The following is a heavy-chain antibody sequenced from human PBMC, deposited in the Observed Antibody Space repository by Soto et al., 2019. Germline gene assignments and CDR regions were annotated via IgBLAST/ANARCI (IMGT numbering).Heavy chain of an antibody. V-gene: IGHV4-31*11. CDR2: IAYSGDT. J-gene: IGHJ6*02. Sequence: PSETLSLTCAVSGGSIISADSYWFWIRKHPGKGLEWIGYIAYSGDTYYNPSLRSRVTISADTSKNQFSLKLSSVTAADTAVYYCASGIAVAGTSTSSYYYGMDVWGQGSTVTVSS. CDR1: GGSIISADSY. D-gene: IGHD6-19*01. CDR3: ASGIAVAGTSTSSYYYGMDV.